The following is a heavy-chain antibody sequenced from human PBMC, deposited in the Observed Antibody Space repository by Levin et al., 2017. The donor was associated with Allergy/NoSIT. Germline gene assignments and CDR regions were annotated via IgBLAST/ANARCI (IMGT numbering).Heavy chain of an antibody. J-gene: IGHJ4*02. Sequence: GGSLRLSCAASGFTFSSYWMHWVRQAPGKGLVWVSRINSDGSSTSYADSVKGRFTISRDNAKNTLYLQMNSLRAEDTAVYYCARVGGGSGSYYPFDYWGQGTLVTVSS. CDR1: GFTFSSYW. D-gene: IGHD3-10*01. CDR2: INSDGSST. V-gene: IGHV3-74*01. CDR3: ARVGGGSGSYYPFDY.